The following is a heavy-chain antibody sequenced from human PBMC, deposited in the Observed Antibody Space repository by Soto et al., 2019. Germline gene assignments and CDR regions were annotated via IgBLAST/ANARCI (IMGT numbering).Heavy chain of an antibody. CDR3: AREKPYSSSWYHDY. CDR2: INHSGST. V-gene: IGHV4-34*01. J-gene: IGHJ4*02. Sequence: QVQLQQWGAGLLKPSETLSLTCAVYGGSFSGYYWSWIRQPPGKGLEWIGEINHSGSTNYNPSLKRRVPISVDTSKNQFSLKLSSVTAADTAVYYCAREKPYSSSWYHDYWGQGTLVTVSS. CDR1: GGSFSGYY. D-gene: IGHD6-13*01.